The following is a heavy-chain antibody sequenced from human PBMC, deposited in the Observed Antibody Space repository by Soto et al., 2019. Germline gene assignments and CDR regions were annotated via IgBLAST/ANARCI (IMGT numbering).Heavy chain of an antibody. CDR1: GGSVSSRSYY. V-gene: IGHV4-61*01. J-gene: IGHJ5*01. D-gene: IGHD3-3*01. CDR2: MYYSRTA. CDR3: ACGWVFGGGIHLFES. Sequence: SESLSLTCTVSGGSVSSRSYYWGWIRQPPGEGVEWIGRMYYSRTANYQPSLKSRVTVSADTSQNQSTMKLSSVSAADTAVYYCACGWVFGGGIHLFESWGQGTLVTVSS.